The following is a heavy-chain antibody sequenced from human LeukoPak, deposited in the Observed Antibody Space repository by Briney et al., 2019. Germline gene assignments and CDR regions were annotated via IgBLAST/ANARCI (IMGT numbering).Heavy chain of an antibody. V-gene: IGHV3-30*03. CDR2: ISYDGSNK. D-gene: IGHD2-15*01. Sequence: GGSLRLSCAASGFTFSSYGMHWVRQAPGKGLEWVAVISYDGSNKYYADSVKGRFTISRDNSKNTLYLQMNSLRAEDTAVYYCARDSRGYCSGGSCYGLNWFDPWGQGTRVTVSS. CDR3: ARDSRGYCSGGSCYGLNWFDP. CDR1: GFTFSSYG. J-gene: IGHJ5*02.